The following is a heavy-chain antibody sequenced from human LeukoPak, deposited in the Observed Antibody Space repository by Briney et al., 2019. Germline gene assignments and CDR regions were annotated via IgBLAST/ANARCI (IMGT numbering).Heavy chain of an antibody. J-gene: IGHJ6*03. CDR1: GYTFTSYG. CDR2: ISAYNGNT. CDR3: ARVNYYDSSGYYRTYYYYYMDV. D-gene: IGHD3-22*01. V-gene: IGHV1-18*01. Sequence: ASVKVSCKASGYTFTSYGISWVRQAPGQGLEWMGWISAYNGNTNYAQKLQGRVTMTTDTSTSTAYMELRSLRSDDTAVYYCARVNYYDSSGYYRTYYYYYMDVWGKGTTVTISS.